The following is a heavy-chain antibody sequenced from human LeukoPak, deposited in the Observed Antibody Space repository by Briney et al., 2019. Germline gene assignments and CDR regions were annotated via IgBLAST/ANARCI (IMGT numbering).Heavy chain of an antibody. Sequence: SETLSLTCTVSGGPISSYYWSWIRQPPGKGLEWIGYIYYSGSTNYNPSLKSRVTISVDTSKNQFSLKLSSVTAADTAVYYCARGYGLFDYWGQGTLVTVSS. J-gene: IGHJ4*02. CDR2: IYYSGST. CDR1: GGPISSYY. D-gene: IGHD2-21*01. V-gene: IGHV4-59*01. CDR3: ARGYGLFDY.